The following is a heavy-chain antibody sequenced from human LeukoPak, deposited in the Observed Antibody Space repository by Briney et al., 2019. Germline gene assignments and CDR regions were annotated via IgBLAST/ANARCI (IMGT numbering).Heavy chain of an antibody. CDR3: AKEWELRTSAHYFDY. D-gene: IGHD1-26*01. Sequence: PGRSLRLSCAASGFTFSSYGMHWVRQAPGKGLEWVAVISYDGSNKYYADSVKGRFTISRDNSKNTLYLQMNSLRAEDTAVYYCAKEWELRTSAHYFDYWGQGTLVTVSS. CDR2: ISYDGSNK. CDR1: GFTFSSYG. V-gene: IGHV3-30*18. J-gene: IGHJ4*02.